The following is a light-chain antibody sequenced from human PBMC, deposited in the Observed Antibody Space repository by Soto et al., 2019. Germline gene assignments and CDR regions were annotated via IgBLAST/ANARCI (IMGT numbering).Light chain of an antibody. CDR2: GAS. CDR3: LQDYNYPHT. CDR1: QGIRDD. Sequence: IKMTQSPSALSASVGDRVTITCRASQGIRDDLGWYQQKPGEAPKALIYGASNLQSGVPSRFSASGSGKNFTLTISSLQPEDFATYYCLQDYNYPHTFGQGTKVDIK. J-gene: IGKJ2*01. V-gene: IGKV1-6*01.